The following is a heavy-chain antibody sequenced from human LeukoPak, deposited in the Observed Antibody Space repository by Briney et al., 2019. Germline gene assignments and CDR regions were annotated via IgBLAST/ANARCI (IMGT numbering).Heavy chain of an antibody. J-gene: IGHJ5*02. CDR2: IYYSGST. CDR1: GGSISSSSYY. Sequence: SETLSLTCTVSGGSISSSSYYWGWIRHPPGKGLEWIGSIYYSGSTYYNPSLRSRVTISVDTSKNQFSLKLSSVTAADTAVYFCARLVGYSSGWYFGTKFDPWGQGTLVTVSS. D-gene: IGHD6-19*01. V-gene: IGHV4-39*01. CDR3: ARLVGYSSGWYFGTKFDP.